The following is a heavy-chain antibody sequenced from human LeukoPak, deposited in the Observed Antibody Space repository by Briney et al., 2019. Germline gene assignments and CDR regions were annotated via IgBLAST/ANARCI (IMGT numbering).Heavy chain of an antibody. CDR2: ISWDADDT. V-gene: IGHV3-43*01. D-gene: IGHD2-15*01. J-gene: IGHJ6*03. Sequence: GGSLRLSCAASGFTFDDYTMRWVRQAPGKGLEWVSLISWDADDTYYADSVKGRFTISRDNSKKSLYLQMNSLRTEDTALYYCAKGPRYCSGGTCLYYYYYMDVWGKGTTVTVSS. CDR3: AKGPRYCSGGTCLYYYYYMDV. CDR1: GFTFDDYT.